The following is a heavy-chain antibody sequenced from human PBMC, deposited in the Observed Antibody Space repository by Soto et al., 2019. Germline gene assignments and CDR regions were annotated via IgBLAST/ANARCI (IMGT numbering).Heavy chain of an antibody. CDR2: SSATGSGR. Sequence: PGGSLRLSCAASGFTFSSYGMTWVRQGPGKGLEWVSFSSATGSGRYYADSVKGRFTISRDNSKNTLYLQMSSLRADDTAVYYCAKDRRAGGNYGFYSDFWGQGALVTVSS. CDR1: GFTFSSYG. J-gene: IGHJ4*02. D-gene: IGHD1-7*01. V-gene: IGHV3-23*01. CDR3: AKDRRAGGNYGFYSDF.